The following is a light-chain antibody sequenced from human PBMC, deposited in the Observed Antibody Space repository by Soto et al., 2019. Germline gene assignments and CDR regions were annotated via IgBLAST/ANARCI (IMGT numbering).Light chain of an antibody. CDR2: DAS. CDR3: QQYVSSPRT. V-gene: IGKV3-20*01. Sequence: EIVLTQSPGTLSLSPGDRATLSCRASQSVSSSYLAWYQQKPGQAPRLLIYDASSRATGIPNRFSGSGSGTDFPLTISRLEPEDFAVYYCQQYVSSPRTLGQGTKVELK. J-gene: IGKJ1*01. CDR1: QSVSSSY.